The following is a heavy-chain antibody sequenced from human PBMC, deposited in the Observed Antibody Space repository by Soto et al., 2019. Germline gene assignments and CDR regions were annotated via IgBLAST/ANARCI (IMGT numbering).Heavy chain of an antibody. D-gene: IGHD3-10*01. V-gene: IGHV6-1*01. CDR3: ATGMLVRGHHHYMDV. CDR1: ADPATADIGC. J-gene: IGHJ6*03. Sequence: PSQIISISPGVSADPATADIGCSGCIRQYESRGIGSLGRAYYRSKWYIEYAPSLKSRMTINSDTSKNQVSLQLNSVTPDDTAVYYCATGMLVRGHHHYMDVWGQGTSVTVSS. CDR2: AYYRSKWYI.